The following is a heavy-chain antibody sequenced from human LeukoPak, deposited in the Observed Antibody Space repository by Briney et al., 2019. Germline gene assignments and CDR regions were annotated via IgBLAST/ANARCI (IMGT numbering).Heavy chain of an antibody. CDR3: ARAYYDSSGYSYYFDY. D-gene: IGHD3-22*01. CDR2: ISAYNGST. J-gene: IGHJ4*02. Sequence: ASVKVSCKASGYTFTSYGISWVRQAPGQGLEWVGWISAYNGSTNYEQKLQGRVTMTTDKSTSTAYMELRSLRSDDTAVYYCARAYYDSSGYSYYFDYWGQGTLVTVS. CDR1: GYTFTSYG. V-gene: IGHV1-18*01.